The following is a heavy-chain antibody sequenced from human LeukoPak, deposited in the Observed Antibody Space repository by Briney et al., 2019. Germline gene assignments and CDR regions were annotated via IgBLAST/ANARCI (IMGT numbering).Heavy chain of an antibody. CDR3: ARGREKYQLAQRQPNWFDP. CDR1: GYTFTSYD. CDR2: MNPNSGNT. J-gene: IGHJ5*02. Sequence: GASVKVSCKASGYTFTSYDINWVRQATGQGLEWMGWMNPNSGNTGYAQKFQGRVTITRNTSISTAYMELSSLRSEDTAVYYCARGREKYQLAQRQPNWFDPWGQGTLVTVSS. D-gene: IGHD2-2*01. V-gene: IGHV1-8*03.